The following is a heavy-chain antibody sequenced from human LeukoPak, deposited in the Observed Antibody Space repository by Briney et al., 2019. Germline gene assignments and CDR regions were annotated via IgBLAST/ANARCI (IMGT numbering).Heavy chain of an antibody. D-gene: IGHD1-26*01. CDR2: ITDDEDT. J-gene: IGHJ4*02. CDR1: GFPFRSYA. CDR3: VGGSYYFDY. Sequence: GGSLRLSCVASGFPFRSYAMTWVRQTPGKGLESVSVITDDEDTYYADSVKGRFTISRDNSQNTVFLQMNSLRAEDTAVYYCVGGSYYFDYWGQGTLVTVSS. V-gene: IGHV3-23*01.